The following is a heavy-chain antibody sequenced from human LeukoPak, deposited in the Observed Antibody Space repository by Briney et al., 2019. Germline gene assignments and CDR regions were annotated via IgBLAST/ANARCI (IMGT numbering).Heavy chain of an antibody. CDR2: ITSSSSYI. CDR3: AGKNEYTYGLIFAY. CDR1: GFTFSSYS. V-gene: IGHV3-21*01. D-gene: IGHD5-18*01. J-gene: IGHJ4*02. Sequence: GGSLRLSCAASGFTFSSYSMSWVRQAPGKGLEWVSSITSSSSYIYYADSVKGRFTISRDNAKNSLYLQMNSLRAEDTAVYYCAGKNEYTYGLIFAYWGQGTLVTVSS.